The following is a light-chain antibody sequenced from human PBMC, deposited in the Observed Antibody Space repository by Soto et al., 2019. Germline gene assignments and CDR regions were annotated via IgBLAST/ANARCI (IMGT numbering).Light chain of an antibody. CDR1: QRISTW. CDR2: DAS. J-gene: IGKJ2*01. Sequence: DIQMTQSPSTLSASVGDRVIITCRASQRISTWLAWYQQKTGKAPKLLIYDASSLESGVPSRFSGSGSGTDFTLTISSLQPDDFATYYCQQYNSYPYTFGQGTKVEIK. V-gene: IGKV1-5*01. CDR3: QQYNSYPYT.